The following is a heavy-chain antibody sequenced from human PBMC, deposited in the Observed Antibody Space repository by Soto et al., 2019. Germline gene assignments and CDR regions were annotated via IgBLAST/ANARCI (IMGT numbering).Heavy chain of an antibody. CDR3: AREVSSSRLDS. Sequence: SVKVSCKSSGGTFSSYRISWVRQAPGQGLEWMGGIMPIFATPKYAQKFQGRVTISADESTSTAYLEVRSLTSADTAVYYCAREVSSSRLDSWG. D-gene: IGHD2-2*01. CDR2: IMPIFATP. V-gene: IGHV1-69*13. CDR1: GGTFSSYR. J-gene: IGHJ5*01.